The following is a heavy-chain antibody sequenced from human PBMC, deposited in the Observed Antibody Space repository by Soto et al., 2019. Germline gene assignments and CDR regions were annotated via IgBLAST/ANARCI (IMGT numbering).Heavy chain of an antibody. CDR1: GFTFSNAW. CDR2: IKSKTDGGTT. D-gene: IGHD1-7*01. J-gene: IGHJ6*02. CDR3: TTLELRLDAGMDV. V-gene: IGHV3-15*01. Sequence: GGSLRLSCAASGFTFSNAWMSWVRQAPGKGLEWVGRIKSKTDGGTTDYAAPVKGRFTISRDDSKNTLYLQMNSLKTEDTAVYYCTTLELRLDAGMDVWGQGTTVTVSS.